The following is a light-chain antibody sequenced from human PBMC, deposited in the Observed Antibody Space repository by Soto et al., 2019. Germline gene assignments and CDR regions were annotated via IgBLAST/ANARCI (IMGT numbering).Light chain of an antibody. V-gene: IGLV1-51*01. CDR2: DTN. J-gene: IGLJ2*01. CDR3: GTWDTSLSAVV. Sequence: QSVLTQPPSVSAAPGQKVTISCSGASSNIGKNYVSWYQQLPGAAPKLVIFDTNKRPSGIPDRFSGSKSGPSAALDITALQPGDEADYYCGTWDTSLSAVVFGGGTKLTVL. CDR1: SSNIGKNY.